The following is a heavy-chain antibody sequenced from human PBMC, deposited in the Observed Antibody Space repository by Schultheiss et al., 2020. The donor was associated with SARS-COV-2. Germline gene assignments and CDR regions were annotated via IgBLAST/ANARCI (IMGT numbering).Heavy chain of an antibody. D-gene: IGHD5-18*01. CDR3: ARVVDTAMDYYYYYGMDV. CDR2: IYYSGST. J-gene: IGHJ6*02. Sequence: SQTLSLTCTVSGGSISSGDYYWSWIRQHPGKGLEWIGYIYYSGSTYYNPSLKSRVTISVDTSKNQFSLKLSSVTAADTAVYYCARVVDTAMDYYYYYGMDVWGQGTTVTVSS. CDR1: GGSISSGDYY. V-gene: IGHV4-31*03.